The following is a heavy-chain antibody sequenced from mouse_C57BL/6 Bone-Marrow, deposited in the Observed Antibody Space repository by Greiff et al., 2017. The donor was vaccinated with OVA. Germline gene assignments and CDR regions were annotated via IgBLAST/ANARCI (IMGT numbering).Heavy chain of an antibody. CDR1: GFTFSSYA. CDR3: AREAFAY. J-gene: IGHJ3*01. CDR2: ISDGGSYT. V-gene: IGHV5-4*01. Sequence: EVHLVESGGGLVKPGGSLKLSCAASGFTFSSYAMSWVRQTPEKRLEWVAPISDGGSYTYYPDNVKGRFTFSRDNAKNNRYLQMSHLKSEDRAMYYCAREAFAYWGQGTLVTVSA.